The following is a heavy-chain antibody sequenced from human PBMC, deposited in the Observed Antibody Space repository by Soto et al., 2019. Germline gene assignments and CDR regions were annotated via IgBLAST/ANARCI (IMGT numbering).Heavy chain of an antibody. D-gene: IGHD1-26*01. Sequence: PSETLSLTCTVSGGSISSGGYYWSWIRQHPGKGLEWIGYIYYSGSTYYNPSLKSRVTISVDTSKNQFSLKLSSVTAADTAAYYCAISYLEWDRVAFDIWGQGTMVTVSS. J-gene: IGHJ3*02. CDR3: AISYLEWDRVAFDI. V-gene: IGHV4-31*03. CDR2: IYYSGST. CDR1: GGSISSGGYY.